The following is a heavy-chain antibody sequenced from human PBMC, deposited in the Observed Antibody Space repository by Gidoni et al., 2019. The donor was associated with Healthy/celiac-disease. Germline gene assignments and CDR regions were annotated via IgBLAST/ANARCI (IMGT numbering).Heavy chain of an antibody. Sequence: QVQLVESGGAVVQPGRSLRLSCAAPGFTFRSYGIHGVRQAPGKGLEWGAVISYDGSNKYYADSVKCRFTISRDNSKNTLYLQMNSLRAEDTAVYYCAKDILGGVSAFYDYVWGSRSYGMDVWGQGTTVTVSS. CDR3: AKDILGGVSAFYDYVWGSRSYGMDV. D-gene: IGHD3-16*01. CDR1: GFTFRSYG. J-gene: IGHJ6*02. CDR2: ISYDGSNK. V-gene: IGHV3-30*18.